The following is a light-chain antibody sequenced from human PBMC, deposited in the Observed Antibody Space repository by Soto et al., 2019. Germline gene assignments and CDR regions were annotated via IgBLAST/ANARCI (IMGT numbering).Light chain of an antibody. J-gene: IGLJ2*01. CDR2: DVT. CDR3: CSYAGKYNLL. V-gene: IGLV2-11*02. CDR1: SSDVGGYTY. Sequence: QSVLTQPRSVSGSPGQSGTISGTGTSSDVGGYTYVSWYQQNAGKPPKLMIYDVTKRPSGVPDRFSGSKSGHTASLTISGLQAEDQSDYYCCSYAGKYNLLFGARTQLTVL.